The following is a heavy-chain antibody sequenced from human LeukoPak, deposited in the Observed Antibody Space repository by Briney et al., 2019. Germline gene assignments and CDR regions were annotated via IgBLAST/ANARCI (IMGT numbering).Heavy chain of an antibody. V-gene: IGHV3-43*02. D-gene: IGHD2-15*01. Sequence: GGSLRLSCAASVHTHDEYAMFWARQAPGKGLDWVSLISGDGATTSYADSVKGRFTVSRDNSENALHLQMESLRPEDTSLYYCAMYCWAGTHYSDLDYWGQGTLVTVSS. CDR3: AMYCWAGTHYSDLDY. J-gene: IGHJ4*02. CDR2: ISGDGATT. CDR1: VHTHDEYA.